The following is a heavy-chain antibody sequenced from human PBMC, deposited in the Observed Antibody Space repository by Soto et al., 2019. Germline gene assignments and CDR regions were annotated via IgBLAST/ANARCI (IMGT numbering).Heavy chain of an antibody. Sequence: SETLSLTCTVSGGSISSSSYYWGWIRQPPGKGLEWIGSVYYGGSTYYNPSLKSRVTLSVDTSKNQFSLKLSSVTAADTAVYYCARLVGSSVRPVDYWGQGTLVTVSS. V-gene: IGHV4-39*01. CDR2: VYYGGST. J-gene: IGHJ4*02. CDR1: GGSISSSSYY. D-gene: IGHD2-2*01. CDR3: ARLVGSSVRPVDY.